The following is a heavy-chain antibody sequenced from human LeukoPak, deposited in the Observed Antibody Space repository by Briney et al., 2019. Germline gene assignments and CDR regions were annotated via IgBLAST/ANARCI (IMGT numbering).Heavy chain of an antibody. D-gene: IGHD5-12*01. J-gene: IGHJ4*02. CDR3: ARGVANGIFDY. CDR2: IYTSGST. V-gene: IGHV4-4*07. CDR1: GGSSSSYY. Sequence: SETLTLTCTVSGGSSSSYYWSWIRQPPGKGLEWIGRIYTSGSTNYNPSLKSRVTMSVDTSKNQFSLKLSSVTAADTAVYYCARGVANGIFDYWGQGTLVTVSS.